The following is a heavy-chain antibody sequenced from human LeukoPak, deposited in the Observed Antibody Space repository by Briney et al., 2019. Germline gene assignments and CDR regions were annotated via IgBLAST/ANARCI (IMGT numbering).Heavy chain of an antibody. J-gene: IGHJ4*02. V-gene: IGHV3-7*01. CDR1: GFTFSSYW. Sequence: GGSLRLSCAASGFTFSSYWMSWVRQAPGKGLEWVANIKRDGSEKYYLDSVKGRFTISRDNAKNSLYLQINSLRAEDTAVYYCASPAKYSDTWYFDYWGQGTLVTVSS. D-gene: IGHD6-6*01. CDR2: IKRDGSEK. CDR3: ASPAKYSDTWYFDY.